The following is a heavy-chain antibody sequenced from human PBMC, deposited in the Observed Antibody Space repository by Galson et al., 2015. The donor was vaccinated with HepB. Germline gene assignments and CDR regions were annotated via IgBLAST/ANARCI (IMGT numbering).Heavy chain of an antibody. D-gene: IGHD1-26*01. CDR2: INPNSGGT. V-gene: IGHV1-2*05. CDR3: AREARGIVGATTGESFDY. J-gene: IGHJ4*02. CDR1: GYTFTGYY. Sequence: SVKVSCKASGYTFTGYYMHWVRQAPGQGLEWMGRINPNSGGTNYAQKFQGRVTMTRDTSISTAYMELSRLRSDDTVVYYCAREARGIVGATTGESFDYWGQGTLVTVSS.